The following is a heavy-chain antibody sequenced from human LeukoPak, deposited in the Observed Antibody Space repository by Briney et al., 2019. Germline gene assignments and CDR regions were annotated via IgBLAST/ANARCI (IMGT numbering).Heavy chain of an antibody. V-gene: IGHV3-48*01. J-gene: IGHJ4*02. Sequence: PGGSLRLSCAASGFTFSSYSMNWVRQAPGKGLEWVSYISSSSSTIYYADSVKGRFTISRDNAKNSLYLQMNSLRAEDTAVYYCAGGYYYARGGFDYWGQGTLVTVSS. CDR3: AGGYYYARGGFDY. CDR1: GFTFSSYS. D-gene: IGHD3-10*01. CDR2: ISSSSSTI.